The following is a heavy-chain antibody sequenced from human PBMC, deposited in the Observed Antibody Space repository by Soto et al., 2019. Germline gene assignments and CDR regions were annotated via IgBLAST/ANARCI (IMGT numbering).Heavy chain of an antibody. V-gene: IGHV3-30*18. D-gene: IGHD5-12*01. J-gene: IGHJ4*02. CDR1: GFTFSSYG. CDR3: AKDGSPGGYYFDY. Sequence: PGGSLRLSCASSGFTFSSYGMHLVRQAPGKGLEWVAVISYDGSNKYYADSVKGRFTISRDNSKNTLYLQMNSLRAEDTAVYYCAKDGSPGGYYFDYWGQGTLVTVS. CDR2: ISYDGSNK.